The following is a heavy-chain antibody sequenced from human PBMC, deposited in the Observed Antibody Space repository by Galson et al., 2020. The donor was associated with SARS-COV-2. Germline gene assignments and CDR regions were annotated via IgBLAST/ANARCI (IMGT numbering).Heavy chain of an antibody. D-gene: IGHD1-26*01. CDR3: AKSVGATWVRDAFDI. J-gene: IGHJ3*02. V-gene: IGHV3-9*01. CDR2: ISWNGTSI. Sequence: GGSLRLSCAASGFTFDDYAMHWVRQAPGKGLEWVSGISWNGTSIGYPDSVKGRLTISRDNAKNTLYLQMNSLRAEDTALYYCAKSVGATWVRDAFDIRGPGTMVTVSS. CDR1: GFTFDDYA.